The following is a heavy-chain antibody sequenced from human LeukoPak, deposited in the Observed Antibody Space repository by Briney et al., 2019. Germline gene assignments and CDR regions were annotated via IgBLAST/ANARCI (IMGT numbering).Heavy chain of an antibody. CDR3: ARGGPAGGIRYCTNGVCATH. D-gene: IGHD2-8*01. J-gene: IGHJ4*02. V-gene: IGHV1-69*05. Sequence: SVKVSCKASGGTFSSYAICWVRQAPGQGLEWMGGIIPIFGTANYAQKFQGRVTITTDESTSTAYMELSSLRSEDTAVYYCARGGPAGGIRYCTNGVCATHWGQGTLVTVSS. CDR1: GGTFSSYA. CDR2: IIPIFGTA.